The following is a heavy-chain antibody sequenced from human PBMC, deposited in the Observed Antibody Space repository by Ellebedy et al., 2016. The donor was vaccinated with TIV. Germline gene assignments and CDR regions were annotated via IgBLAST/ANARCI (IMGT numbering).Heavy chain of an antibody. D-gene: IGHD3-16*01. Sequence: GGSLRLXCAASGFTFSRYDMRWVRQSTRKGLEWVASIDNAGDTYYPGSVKGRFTISRENAKNSLYLQMNSLRVEDTTVYYCTRFEIISGGGYGMDVWGQGTTVTVSS. V-gene: IGHV3-13*01. CDR3: TRFEIISGGGYGMDV. CDR1: GFTFSRYD. CDR2: IDNAGDT. J-gene: IGHJ6*02.